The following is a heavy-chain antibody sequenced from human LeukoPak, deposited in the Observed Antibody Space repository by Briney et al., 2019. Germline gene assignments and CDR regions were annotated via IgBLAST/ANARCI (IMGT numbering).Heavy chain of an antibody. Sequence: GGSLRLSCAASGFTFSSYAMHWVRQAPGKGLEWVSGISWNSGSIGYADSVKGRFTISRDNAKNSLYLQMNSLRAEDTALYYCAKAYCSGGSCYRDYYYYGMDVWGQGTTVTVSS. CDR3: AKAYCSGGSCYRDYYYYGMDV. D-gene: IGHD2-15*01. V-gene: IGHV3-9*01. J-gene: IGHJ6*02. CDR2: ISWNSGSI. CDR1: GFTFSSYA.